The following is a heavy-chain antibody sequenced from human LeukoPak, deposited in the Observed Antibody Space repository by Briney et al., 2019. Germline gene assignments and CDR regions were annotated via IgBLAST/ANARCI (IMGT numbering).Heavy chain of an antibody. CDR2: IIPIFGTA. CDR1: GGTFSSYA. J-gene: IGHJ6*04. Sequence: SVKVSCKASGGTFSSYAISWVRQAPGQGLEWMGGIIPIFGTANYAQKFQGRVTITADESTSTAYMELSSLRSEDTAVYYCARSGEVVPAARPTRPYYYGMDVWGKGTTVTVPS. D-gene: IGHD2-2*01. CDR3: ARSGEVVPAARPTRPYYYGMDV. V-gene: IGHV1-69*13.